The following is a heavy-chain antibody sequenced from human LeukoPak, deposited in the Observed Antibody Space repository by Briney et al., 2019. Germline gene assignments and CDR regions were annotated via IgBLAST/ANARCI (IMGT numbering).Heavy chain of an antibody. V-gene: IGHV1-2*02. D-gene: IGHD2-2*01. Sequence: ASVKVSCKASGYTFTGYYMHWVRQAPGQGLEWMGWINPNSGGTNYAQKFQGRVTMTRDTSISTAYMELSRLRSDDTAVYYCARGQGLVVPDTWFDYWGQGTLVTVSS. J-gene: IGHJ4*02. CDR3: ARGQGLVVPDTWFDY. CDR1: GYTFTGYY. CDR2: INPNSGGT.